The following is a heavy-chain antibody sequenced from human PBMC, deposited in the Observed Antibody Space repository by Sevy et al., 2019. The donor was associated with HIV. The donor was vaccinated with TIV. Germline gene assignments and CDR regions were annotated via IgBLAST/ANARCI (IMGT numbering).Heavy chain of an antibody. Sequence: SETLSLTCTVSGGPISSDSFLWGWIRQTPGEGLGWIGSISYSGSTYYDPSLKSRITVDVDTSKKQVSLELRSVTAADTAMYYCARHLHFYGIDVWGPGTTVTVSS. CDR3: ARHLHFYGIDV. V-gene: IGHV4-39*01. CDR2: ISYSGST. D-gene: IGHD3-3*02. CDR1: GGPISSDSFL. J-gene: IGHJ6*02.